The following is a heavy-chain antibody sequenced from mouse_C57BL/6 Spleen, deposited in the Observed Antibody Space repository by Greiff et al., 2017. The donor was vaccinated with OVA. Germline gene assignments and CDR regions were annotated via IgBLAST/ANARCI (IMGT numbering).Heavy chain of an antibody. CDR1: GYTFTSYG. J-gene: IGHJ4*01. CDR3: ARGCTTTVVPMDY. Sequence: QVQLQQSGAELARPGASVKLSCKASGYTFTSYGISWVKQRTGQGLEWIGEIYPRSGNTYYNEKFKGKATLTADKSSSTAYMRLLSLTSEDTAVYCCARGCTTTVVPMDYWGQGTSVTVSS. V-gene: IGHV1-81*01. CDR2: IYPRSGNT. D-gene: IGHD1-1*01.